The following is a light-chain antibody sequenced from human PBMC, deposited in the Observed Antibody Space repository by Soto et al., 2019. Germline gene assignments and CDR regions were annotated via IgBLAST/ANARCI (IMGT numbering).Light chain of an antibody. CDR3: QHYSDWPLT. CDR2: KAS. V-gene: IGKV1-5*03. J-gene: IGKJ1*01. CDR1: QTISSW. Sequence: DIQMTQSPSTLSGSVGDRVTITCRASQTISSWLAWYQQKPGKAPKLLIYKASTLKSGVPSRFSGSGSGTEFTLTISSLQPDDFATYYCQHYSDWPLTIGQGTKVDIK.